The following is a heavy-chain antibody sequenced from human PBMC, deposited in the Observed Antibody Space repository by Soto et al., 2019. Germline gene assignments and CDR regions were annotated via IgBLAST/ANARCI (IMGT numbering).Heavy chain of an antibody. V-gene: IGHV3-23*01. D-gene: IGHD4-17*01. CDR1: GFTFSSYA. J-gene: IGHJ6*03. CDR3: AKPGSDYGDYVYYYYYMDV. CDR2: ISGSGGST. Sequence: GGSLRLSCAASGFTFSSYAMSWVRQAPGKGLEWVSAISGSGGSTYYADSVKGRFTISRDNSKNTLYLQMNSLRAEDTAVYYCAKPGSDYGDYVYYYYYMDVWGKGTTVTVSS.